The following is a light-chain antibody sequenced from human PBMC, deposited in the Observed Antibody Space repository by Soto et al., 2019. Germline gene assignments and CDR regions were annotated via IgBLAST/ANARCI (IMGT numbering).Light chain of an antibody. Sequence: QAVVTQEPSFSVSPGGTVTLTCGVSSGSVSTRYYPSWYQQTPGQAPRTLIYSTSTRSSGVPDRFSGSKSGNTASLTVSGLQTEDEADYYCSSYAGNNDGVFGGGTKVTVL. CDR2: STS. CDR3: SSYAGNNDGV. V-gene: IGLV8-61*01. CDR1: SGSVSTRYY. J-gene: IGLJ3*02.